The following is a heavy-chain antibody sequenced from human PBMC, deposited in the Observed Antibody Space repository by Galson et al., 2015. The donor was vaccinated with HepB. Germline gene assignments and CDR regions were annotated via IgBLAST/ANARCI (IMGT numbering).Heavy chain of an antibody. J-gene: IGHJ6*02. V-gene: IGHV3-30*04. CDR1: GFTFSSYA. Sequence: SLRLSCAASGFTFSSYAMHWVRQAPGKGLEWVAVISYDGSNKYYADSVKGRFTISRDNSKNTLYLQMNSLRAEDTAVYYCARDNCTNGVCYGYYYGMDVWGQGTTVTVSS. CDR3: ARDNCTNGVCYGYYYGMDV. D-gene: IGHD2-8*01. CDR2: ISYDGSNK.